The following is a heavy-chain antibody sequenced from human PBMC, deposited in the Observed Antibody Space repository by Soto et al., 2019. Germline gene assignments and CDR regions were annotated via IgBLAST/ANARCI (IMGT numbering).Heavy chain of an antibody. CDR2: IYYSGST. V-gene: IGHV4-59*01. Sequence: SETLSLTCTVSGAPITINYWSWIRQPPGKGLEWIGYIYYSGSTNYNPSLKSRVTISVDTSKNQFSLKLSSVTAADTAVYYCARERGATYDAFDIWGQGTMVTVSS. J-gene: IGHJ3*02. CDR3: ARERGATYDAFDI. CDR1: GAPITINY. D-gene: IGHD1-26*01.